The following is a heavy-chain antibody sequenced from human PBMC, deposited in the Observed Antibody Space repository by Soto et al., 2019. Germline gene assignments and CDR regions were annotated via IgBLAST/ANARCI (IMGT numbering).Heavy chain of an antibody. CDR1: GGSISSGGYY. J-gene: IGHJ3*02. D-gene: IGHD6-6*01. CDR3: ARGAARLDAFDI. Sequence: QVQLQESGPGLVKPSQTLSLTCTVSGGSISSGGYYWSWIRQHPGKGLEWIGYIYYSGGTYYNPPLKSRVTISVDTSKNQFSLKLSSVTAADTAVYYCARGAARLDAFDIWGQGTMVTVSS. V-gene: IGHV4-31*03. CDR2: IYYSGGT.